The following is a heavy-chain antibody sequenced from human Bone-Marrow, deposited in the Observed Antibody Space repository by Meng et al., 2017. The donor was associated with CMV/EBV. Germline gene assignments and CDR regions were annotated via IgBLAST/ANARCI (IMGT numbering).Heavy chain of an antibody. Sequence: ASVKVSCKASGYTFTTYYMHWVRQAPGQGLEWMGIINPSGGSTSYAQKFQGRVTLTRDTSTSTVYMKLSSLRSEDTAVYYCARDRGVCSSTDCYRSWYCQHWGQGNLVTVPS. J-gene: IGHJ1*01. D-gene: IGHD2-2*01. V-gene: IGHV1-46*01. CDR1: GYTFTTYY. CDR2: INPSGGST. CDR3: ARDRGVCSSTDCYRSWYCQH.